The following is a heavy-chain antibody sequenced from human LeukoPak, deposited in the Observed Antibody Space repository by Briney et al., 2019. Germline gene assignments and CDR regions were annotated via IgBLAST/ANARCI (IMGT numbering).Heavy chain of an antibody. D-gene: IGHD2-2*01. Sequence: GGSLRLSCAASGFIFSSYWMHWVRQAPGKGLVWVSRINSDGSSTSYADSVKGRFTISRDNAKNTLYLQMNSLRAEDTAVYYCARRVVVPAAPNYFDYWGQGTLVTVSS. CDR2: INSDGSST. CDR1: GFIFSSYW. CDR3: ARRVVVPAAPNYFDY. J-gene: IGHJ4*02. V-gene: IGHV3-74*01.